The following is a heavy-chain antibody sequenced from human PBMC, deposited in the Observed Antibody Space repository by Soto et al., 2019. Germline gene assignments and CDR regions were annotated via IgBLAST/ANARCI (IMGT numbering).Heavy chain of an antibody. J-gene: IGHJ3*02. CDR1: GYTFTSYG. V-gene: IGHV1-18*01. CDR2: ISAYNGNT. Sequence: QVQLVQSGAEVKKPGASVKVSCKASGYTFTSYGISWVRQAPGQGLEWMGWISAYNGNTNYAQKLQGRVTMTTDTSTSTAYMELRSLRSDDTAVYYCARDDIVVVVAALGHFDSWGQGTMVTVSS. CDR3: ARDDIVVVVAALGHFDS. D-gene: IGHD2-15*01.